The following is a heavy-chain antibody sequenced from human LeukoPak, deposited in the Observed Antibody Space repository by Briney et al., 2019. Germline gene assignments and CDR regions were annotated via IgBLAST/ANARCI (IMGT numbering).Heavy chain of an antibody. J-gene: IGHJ4*02. Sequence: GGSLRLSCAASGFIFRNNYMSWVRQAPGKGLEWVSLIYTDYTTYYADSVKGRFTISRDNAKNSLYLQMNSLRAEDMALYYCAKDIAARPRAFDYWGQGTLVTVSS. CDR2: IYTDYTT. CDR3: AKDIAARPRAFDY. V-gene: IGHV3-53*05. D-gene: IGHD6-6*01. CDR1: GFIFRNNY.